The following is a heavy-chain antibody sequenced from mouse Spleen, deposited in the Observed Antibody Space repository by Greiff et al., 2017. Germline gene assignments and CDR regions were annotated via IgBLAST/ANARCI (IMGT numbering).Heavy chain of an antibody. J-gene: IGHJ1*01. Sequence: QLQQSGAELVKPGASVKLSRKASGYTFTEYPIHWVKQRSGQGLEWVGWFYPGSGSIKYHEKFKDKATLTADKSSSTVYMELRRLTSEDSAVYFCARHEGSYYSGHWCFDVWGAGTTVTVSP. V-gene: IGHV1-62-2*01. CDR2: FYPGSGSI. CDR1: GYTFTEYP. D-gene: IGHD2-12*01. CDR3: ARHEGSYYSGHWCFDV.